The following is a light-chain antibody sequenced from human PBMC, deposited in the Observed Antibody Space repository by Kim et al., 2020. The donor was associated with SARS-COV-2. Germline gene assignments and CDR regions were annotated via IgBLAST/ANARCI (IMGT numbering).Light chain of an antibody. J-gene: IGKJ1*01. V-gene: IGKV1-5*03. CDR2: RAS. CDR1: QSISYW. CDR3: QQYNSYPWT. Sequence: ASVGDRVTITCRASQSISYWLAWYQQRPGKAPKVLIYRASNVESGVPSRFSGSVSGTEFTLTISSLQPDDFATYYCQQYNSYPWTFGQGTKVEIK.